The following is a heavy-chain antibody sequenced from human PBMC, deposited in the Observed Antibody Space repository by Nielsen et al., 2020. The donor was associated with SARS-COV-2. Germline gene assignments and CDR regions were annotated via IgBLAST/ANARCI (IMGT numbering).Heavy chain of an antibody. CDR1: GFTFSDYY. J-gene: IGHJ6*02. D-gene: IGHD4-17*01. CDR2: ISSSSSYT. V-gene: IGHV3-11*06. Sequence: GESLKISCAASGFTFSDYYMSWIRQAPGKGLEWVSYISSSSSYTNYADSVKGRFTISRDNAKNSLSLQMNSLRAEDTAVYYCAREQYYGDYDPHYYYYGMDVWGQGTVVTVSS. CDR3: AREQYYGDYDPHYYYYGMDV.